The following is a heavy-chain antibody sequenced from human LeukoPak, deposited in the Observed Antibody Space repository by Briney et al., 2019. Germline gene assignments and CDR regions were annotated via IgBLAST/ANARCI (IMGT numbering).Heavy chain of an antibody. CDR2: ITAGGDKT. CDR3: ARRYYDSSGSFFDY. CDR1: GFTFNSYA. V-gene: IGHV3-23*01. Sequence: PGGSLRLSCAASGFTFNSYAMTWVRQAPGKGLEWVSGITAGGDKTFYADSVKGRFTISRDNAKNSLYLQMNSLRAEDTAVYYCARRYYDSSGSFFDYWGQGTLVTVSS. D-gene: IGHD3-22*01. J-gene: IGHJ4*02.